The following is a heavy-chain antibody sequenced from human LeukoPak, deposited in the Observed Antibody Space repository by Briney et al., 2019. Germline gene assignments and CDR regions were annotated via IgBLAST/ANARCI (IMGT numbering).Heavy chain of an antibody. CDR2: ISSSSSTI. J-gene: IGHJ3*02. D-gene: IGHD2-15*01. CDR3: ARDDCSGGSCYDAFDI. CDR1: GFTFSSYS. Sequence: GGSLRLSCAASGFTFSSYSMNWVRQAPGKGLEWVSYISSSSSTIYYADSVKGRFTISRDNAKNSLYLQMNSLRAEDTAVYYCARDDCSGGSCYDAFDIWGQGTMVTVSS. V-gene: IGHV3-48*01.